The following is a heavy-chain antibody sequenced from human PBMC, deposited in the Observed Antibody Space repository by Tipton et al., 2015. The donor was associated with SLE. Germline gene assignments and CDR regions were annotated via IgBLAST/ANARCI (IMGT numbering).Heavy chain of an antibody. D-gene: IGHD6-13*01. J-gene: IGHJ6*02. Sequence: SLRLSCEVSGFTFSSYAMSWVRQAPGKGLEWVSAHGGTGAGTYYADPVKGRFTISRDNSKNTLFLQMNSLRAEDTALYYCAKGLYSSSWYYYGMDVWGQGTTVTVSS. CDR1: GFTFSSYA. CDR3: AKGLYSSSWYYYGMDV. V-gene: IGHV3-23*01. CDR2: HGGTGAGT.